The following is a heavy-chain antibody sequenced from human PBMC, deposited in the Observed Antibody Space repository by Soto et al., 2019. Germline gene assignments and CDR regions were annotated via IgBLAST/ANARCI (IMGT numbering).Heavy chain of an antibody. Sequence: QVQLVQSGAEVKKPGSSVKVSCKASGGTFGSYAISWVRQAPGQGLEWMGGIIPITATANYAQKFQGRVTITADESTSTASMQLSSLRSEDTAVYYCARSHGSSTSLEIYYYYYYGMDVWGQGTTVTVSS. CDR2: IIPITATA. D-gene: IGHD2-2*01. J-gene: IGHJ6*02. CDR1: GGTFGSYA. V-gene: IGHV1-69*01. CDR3: ARSHGSSTSLEIYYYYYYGMDV.